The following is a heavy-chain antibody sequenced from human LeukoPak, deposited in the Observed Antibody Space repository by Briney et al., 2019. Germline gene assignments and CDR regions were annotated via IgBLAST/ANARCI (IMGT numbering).Heavy chain of an antibody. D-gene: IGHD5-18*01. CDR1: GFTFSSYG. CDR2: IRYDGSNK. V-gene: IGHV3-30*02. J-gene: IGHJ4*02. Sequence: GGSLRLSCAASGFTFSSYGMHWVRQAPGKGLEWVAFIRYDGSNKYYADSVKGRFTISRDNSKNTLYLQMNSLRAEDTAVDYCAKDQSLFRGYSYGFDYWGQGTLVTVSS. CDR3: AKDQSLFRGYSYGFDY.